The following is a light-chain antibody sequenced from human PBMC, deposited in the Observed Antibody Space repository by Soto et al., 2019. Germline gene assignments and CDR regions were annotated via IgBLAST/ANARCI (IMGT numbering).Light chain of an antibody. CDR1: QSVSIK. CDR3: QQYGTSPRSIT. J-gene: IGKJ5*01. CDR2: ATS. Sequence: EIVLTQSPGTLSLSPGERATLSCRASQSVSIKLAWYQQKPGLAPRLLIYATSSRATGIPDRFSGGGSGTDFTLTISRLEPEDFAVYYCQQYGTSPRSITFGQGTRLEIK. V-gene: IGKV3-20*01.